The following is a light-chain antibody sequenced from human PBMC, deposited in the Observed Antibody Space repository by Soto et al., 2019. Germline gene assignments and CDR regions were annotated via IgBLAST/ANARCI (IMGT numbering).Light chain of an antibody. CDR3: MQSTQLPPT. J-gene: IGKJ5*01. CDR1: QSLLHITGETF. Sequence: DVVMTQTPLSLSVAPGQPASISCKSSQSLLHITGETFLFWYLQKPGQSPQLLIYEISTRVSGVPDRFSGSRSGTDFTLEINRVANDDVGIYYCMQSTQLPPTFGQGTRLGI. CDR2: EIS. V-gene: IGKV2D-29*02.